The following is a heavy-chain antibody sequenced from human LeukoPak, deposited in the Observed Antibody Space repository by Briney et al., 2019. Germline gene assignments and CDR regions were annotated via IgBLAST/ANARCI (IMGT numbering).Heavy chain of an antibody. CDR1: GYTFTSYY. D-gene: IGHD3-22*01. CDR3: ARADSSGYYLGY. CDR2: INPSGGST. J-gene: IGHJ4*02. Sequence: ASVKVSCKASGYTFTSYYMHWVRRAPGQGLEWMGIINPSGGSTSYAQKFQGRVTMTRDMSTSTVYMELSSLRSEDTAVYYCARADSSGYYLGYWGQGTLVTVSS. V-gene: IGHV1-46*01.